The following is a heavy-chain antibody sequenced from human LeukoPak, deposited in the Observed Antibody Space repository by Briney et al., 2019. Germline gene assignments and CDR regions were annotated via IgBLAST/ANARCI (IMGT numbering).Heavy chain of an antibody. J-gene: IGHJ4*02. D-gene: IGHD5-24*01. CDR2: VYYSGST. V-gene: IGHV4-59*01. CDR3: ARERRDGYKVYFDY. CDR1: GGSFSGYY. Sequence: SETLSLTCAVYGGSFSGYYWSWIRQPPGKGLEWIGYVYYSGSTNYNPSLKSRVTISVDTSKNQFSLRLSSVTAADTAVYYCARERRDGYKVYFDYWGQGTLVTVSS.